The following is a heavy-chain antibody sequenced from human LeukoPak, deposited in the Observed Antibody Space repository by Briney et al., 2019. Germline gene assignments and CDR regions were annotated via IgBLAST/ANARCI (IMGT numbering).Heavy chain of an antibody. V-gene: IGHV4-30-4*01. Sequence: SETLSLTCTVSGGSISSGDYYWSWIRQPPGTGLEWIGYIYYSGSTYYNPSLKSRVTISVDTSKNQFSLKLSSVTAADTAVYYCARGGYSSGWYGYWGQGTLVTVSS. CDR3: ARGGYSSGWYGY. CDR1: GGSISSGDYY. D-gene: IGHD6-19*01. J-gene: IGHJ4*02. CDR2: IYYSGST.